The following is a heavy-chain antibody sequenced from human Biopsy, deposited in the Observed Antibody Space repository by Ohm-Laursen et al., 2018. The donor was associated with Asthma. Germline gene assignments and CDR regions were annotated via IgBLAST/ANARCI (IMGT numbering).Heavy chain of an antibody. CDR3: ARGYSGSDRIVYYYSGLEV. J-gene: IGHJ6*02. V-gene: IGHV1-69*13. D-gene: IGHD5-12*01. CDR2: LIPVLGTP. Sequence: SVKVSCKASGDSFSNYAISWVRQAPGQGLEWMGGLIPVLGTPDHAQMFEGRVAITADESTSTAYMELSSLSSEYTAVYYCARGYSGSDRIVYYYSGLEVWGQGTTVTVSS. CDR1: GDSFSNYA.